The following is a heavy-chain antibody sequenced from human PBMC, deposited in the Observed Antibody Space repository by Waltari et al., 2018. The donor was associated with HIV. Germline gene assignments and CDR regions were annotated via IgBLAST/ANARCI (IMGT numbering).Heavy chain of an antibody. D-gene: IGHD6-19*01. J-gene: IGHJ4*02. Sequence: QLQLHGSGPGLVKPAATLSLTCSVCDGCITSSSHYWGWIRQSPGKGLEWVGTNYYSGLTFYKPSLKGRVAISGDASKNQLARTLSTVTATDTAVYFCARHGGGKVGWGPGLLWGQGSLVTV. CDR3: ARHGGGKVGWGPGLL. CDR2: NYYSGLT. V-gene: IGHV4-39*01. CDR1: DGCITSSSHY.